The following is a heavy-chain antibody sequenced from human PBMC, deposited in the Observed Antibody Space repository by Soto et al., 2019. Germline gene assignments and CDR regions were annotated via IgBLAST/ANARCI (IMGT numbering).Heavy chain of an antibody. D-gene: IGHD3-10*01. CDR3: ARDGSGSYYDYYYMDV. Sequence: GGSLRLSCAASGFTFSSYSMNWVRQAPGKGLEWVSYISSSSSTIYYADSVKGRFTISRDNAKNSLYLQMNSLRAEDTAVYYCARDGSGSYYDYYYMDVWGKGTTVTVSS. CDR1: GFTFSSYS. J-gene: IGHJ6*03. V-gene: IGHV3-48*01. CDR2: ISSSSSTI.